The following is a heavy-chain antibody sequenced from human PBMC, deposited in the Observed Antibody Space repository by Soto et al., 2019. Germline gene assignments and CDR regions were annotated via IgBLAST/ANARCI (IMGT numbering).Heavy chain of an antibody. CDR2: TYYRSKWYN. J-gene: IGHJ5*02. V-gene: IGHV6-1*01. Sequence: PSQTLSLTCAISGDSVSSNSAAWNWIRQSPSRGLEWLGRTYYRSKWYNDYAVSVKSRITINPDTSKNQFSLQLNSVTPEDTAVYYCARDRNQKPLLIAAAGTWSSREINWFDPWGQGTLVIVSS. CDR3: ARDRNQKPLLIAAAGTWSSREINWFDP. CDR1: GDSVSSNSAA. D-gene: IGHD6-13*01.